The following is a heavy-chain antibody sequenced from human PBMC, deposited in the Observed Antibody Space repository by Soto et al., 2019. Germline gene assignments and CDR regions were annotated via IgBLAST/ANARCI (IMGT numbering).Heavy chain of an antibody. J-gene: IGHJ6*03. V-gene: IGHV4-34*01. Sequence: QVQLQQWGAGLLKPSETLSLTCAVYGGSFSGYYWSWIRQPPGKGLEWIGEINHSGSTNYNPSLKSRVTISLDTSKNQFSLKLSSVTAADTAVYYCARGPGTVTGYYYYYMDVWGKGTTVTVSS. D-gene: IGHD1-1*01. CDR2: INHSGST. CDR1: GGSFSGYY. CDR3: ARGPGTVTGYYYYYMDV.